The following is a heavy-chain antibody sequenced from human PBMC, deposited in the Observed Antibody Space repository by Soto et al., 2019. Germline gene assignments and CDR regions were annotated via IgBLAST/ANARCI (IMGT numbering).Heavy chain of an antibody. J-gene: IGHJ4*02. Sequence: QLQLQESGPGLVKPWETLSLTCTVSGASVSSSTYYWGWVRQPPGKGLEWIGSVYRTGGTYYSPSLKSRVAISVDPSKKHLSLNLESVTAADTAVYFCFNGRYGSFDYWAGGPWSPSPQ. CDR3: FNGRYGSFDY. D-gene: IGHD3-10*01. CDR2: VYRTGGT. CDR1: GASVSSSTYY. V-gene: IGHV4-39*02.